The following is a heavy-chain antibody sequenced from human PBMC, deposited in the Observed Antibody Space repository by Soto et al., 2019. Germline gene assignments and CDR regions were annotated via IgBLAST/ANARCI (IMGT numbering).Heavy chain of an antibody. J-gene: IGHJ4*02. V-gene: IGHV4-59*01. CDR3: ARSDGRY. Sequence: SETLSLTCTVSGGSISSYYWSWIRQPPGKGLEWIGYIYYSGSTNYNPSLKSRVNISVDTSKNQFSMKLSSVTAADTAVYYCARSDGRYWGQGTLVTVSS. CDR2: IYYSGST. CDR1: GGSISSYY.